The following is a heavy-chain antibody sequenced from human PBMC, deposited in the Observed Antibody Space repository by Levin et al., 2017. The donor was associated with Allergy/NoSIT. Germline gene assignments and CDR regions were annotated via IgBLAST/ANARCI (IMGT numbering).Heavy chain of an antibody. CDR3: AHSPESLYFFDFDS. J-gene: IGHJ4*02. CDR2: IYWDDDK. V-gene: IGHV2-5*02. Sequence: KASGPTLVKPTQTLTLTCTFSGFSLSTSGVGVGWFRQPPGKALEWLALIYWDDDKRYSPSLKNRLTITMDTSKNQVLLTMTNMDPVDTATYYCAHSPESLYFFDFDSWGQGTLVTVSS. CDR1: GFSLSTSGVG. D-gene: IGHD3-10*01.